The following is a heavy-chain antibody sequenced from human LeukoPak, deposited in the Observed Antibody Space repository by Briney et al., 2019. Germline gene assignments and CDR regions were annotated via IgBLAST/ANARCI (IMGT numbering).Heavy chain of an antibody. D-gene: IGHD3-3*01. CDR3: ARTPEGDFWSGYYQFDY. J-gene: IGHJ4*02. CDR2: IDEDGSEK. Sequence: GGFLRLSCAASGFTFNTFWMSWVRQAPGKGLEWVANIDEDGSEKYYVDSVKGRFTISRDNAKNTLYLQMNSLRTEDTAVYYCARTPEGDFWSGYYQFDYWGQGTLVTVSS. CDR1: GFTFNTFW. V-gene: IGHV3-7*01.